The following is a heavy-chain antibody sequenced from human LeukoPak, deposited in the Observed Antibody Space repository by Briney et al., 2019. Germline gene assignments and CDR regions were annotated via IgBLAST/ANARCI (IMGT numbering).Heavy chain of an antibody. D-gene: IGHD2-2*01. CDR3: ARVLGYCSSTSCYGPDPGFYFDY. CDR2: ISWNSGSI. J-gene: IGHJ4*02. V-gene: IGHV3-9*01. CDR1: GFTFDDYA. Sequence: PGRSLRLSCAASGFTFDDYAMHWVRQAPGKGLEWVSGISWNSGSIGYADSVKGRFTISRDNAKNSLYLQMNSLRAEDTAVYYCARVLGYCSSTSCYGPDPGFYFDYWGQGTLVTVSS.